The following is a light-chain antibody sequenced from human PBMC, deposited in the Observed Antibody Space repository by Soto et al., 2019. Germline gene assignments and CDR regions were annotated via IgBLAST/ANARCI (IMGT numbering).Light chain of an antibody. V-gene: IGKV3-15*01. CDR1: QSISSY. J-gene: IGKJ1*01. Sequence: DILLTPSPATLSLSPEARATLSGRASQSISSYLAWYQQKPGQAPRLLIYGASNRATGFPARFSGSGSGTDFTLTISSLQSEDFAVYDCQQYNNWPWTFGQGTKVDIK. CDR2: GAS. CDR3: QQYNNWPWT.